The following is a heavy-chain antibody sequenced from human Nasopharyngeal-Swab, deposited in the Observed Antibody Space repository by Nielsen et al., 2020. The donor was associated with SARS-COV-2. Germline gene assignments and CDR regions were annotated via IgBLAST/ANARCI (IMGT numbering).Heavy chain of an antibody. Sequence: KVSCKGSGYSFTSYWIGWVRQMPGKGLEWMGIIYPGDSDTRYSPSFQGQVTISADKSISTAYPQWSSLKASDTAMDYCARIGEGVYYYYGMDVWGQGTTVTVSS. D-gene: IGHD3-16*01. CDR2: IYPGDSDT. CDR1: GYSFTSYW. CDR3: ARIGEGVYYYYGMDV. J-gene: IGHJ6*02. V-gene: IGHV5-51*01.